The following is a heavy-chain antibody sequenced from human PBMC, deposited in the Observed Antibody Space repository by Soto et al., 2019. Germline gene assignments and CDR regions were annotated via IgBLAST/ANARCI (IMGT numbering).Heavy chain of an antibody. V-gene: IGHV3-33*01. CDR1: GFTFSAYG. CDR2: IWYDGSNN. Sequence: QVQLVESGGGVVQPGGSLRLSCAASGFTFSAYGMHWVRQAPGKGPEWVAVIWYDGSNNYYADSVQGRFTISRDNSKNTLFLPMNSLRAEDTAVYYCATAALYFEGETSPSFSDWGRGTLVTVSS. CDR3: ATAALYFEGETSPSFSD. J-gene: IGHJ4*02. D-gene: IGHD3-10*01.